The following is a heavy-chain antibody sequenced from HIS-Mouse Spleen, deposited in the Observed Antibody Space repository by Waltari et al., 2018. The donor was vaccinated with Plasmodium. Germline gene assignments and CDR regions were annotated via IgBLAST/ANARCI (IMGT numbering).Heavy chain of an antibody. CDR3: ARQRSADWYFDL. J-gene: IGHJ2*01. V-gene: IGHV4-39*01. Sequence: QLQLQESGPGLVKPSETLSLTCTVSGGSISSSSYYWGWIRQPPGKGLEWIGSIYYSGSTDYNPSLKSRVTISVDTSKNQFSLKLSSVTAADTAVYYCARQRSADWYFDLWGRGTLVTVSS. CDR1: GGSISSSSYY. CDR2: IYYSGST.